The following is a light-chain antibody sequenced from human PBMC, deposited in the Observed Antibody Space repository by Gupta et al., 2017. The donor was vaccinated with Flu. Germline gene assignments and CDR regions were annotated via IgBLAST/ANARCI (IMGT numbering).Light chain of an antibody. CDR1: SSDFGSYNR. J-gene: IGLJ3*02. V-gene: IGLV2-18*02. CDR2: EVT. CDR3: SSVTSSNTWV. Sequence: QSALTQPASVSGSPGQSITISCTGTSSDFGSYNRVSWYQQPPGTAPKLVISEVTNRPPGVPDRFSGSKSGNTASLTISGLQAEDEADYYCSSVTSSNTWVFGGGTKLTVL.